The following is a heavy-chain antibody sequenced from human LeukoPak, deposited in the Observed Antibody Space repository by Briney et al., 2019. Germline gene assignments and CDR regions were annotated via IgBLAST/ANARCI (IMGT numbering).Heavy chain of an antibody. CDR2: IKSKTDGGTT. CDR3: TTALRGPFGFDY. D-gene: IGHD3-10*01. CDR1: GFTFSIAW. Sequence: GGSLRLSCAASGFTFSIAWMSWVRQAPGKGLEWVGRIKSKTDGGTTDYAAPVKGRFTISRDDSKNTLYLQMNSLKTEDTAVYYCTTALRGPFGFDYWGQGTLVTVSS. V-gene: IGHV3-15*01. J-gene: IGHJ4*02.